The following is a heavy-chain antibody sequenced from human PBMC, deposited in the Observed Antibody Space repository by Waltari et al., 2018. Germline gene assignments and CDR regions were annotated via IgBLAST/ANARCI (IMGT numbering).Heavy chain of an antibody. D-gene: IGHD2-15*01. CDR2: IYHSGST. J-gene: IGHJ5*02. CDR3: ASKAVERVAYWFDP. CDR1: GYSISSGYY. V-gene: IGHV4-38-2*01. Sequence: QVQLQESGPGLVKPSETLSLTCAVSGYSISSGYYWGWIRQPPGKGLEWIGSIYHSGSTYYNPSLKSRVTISVDTSKNQFSLKLSSVTAADTAVYYCASKAVERVAYWFDPWGQGTLVTVSS.